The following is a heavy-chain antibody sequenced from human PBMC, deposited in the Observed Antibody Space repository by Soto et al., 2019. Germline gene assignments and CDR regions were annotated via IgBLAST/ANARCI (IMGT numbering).Heavy chain of an antibody. V-gene: IGHV4-31*03. D-gene: IGHD3-9*01. CDR1: GGSISSGGYY. J-gene: IGHJ6*02. CDR2: IYYSGST. CDR3: ARVIKDDILTGYYLRYYYYYGMDV. Sequence: SETLSLTCTVSGGSISSGGYYWSWIRQHPGKGLEWIGYIYYSGSTYYNPSLKSRVTISVDTSKNQFSLKLSSVTAADTAVYYCARVIKDDILTGYYLRYYYYYGMDVWGQGTTVTVSS.